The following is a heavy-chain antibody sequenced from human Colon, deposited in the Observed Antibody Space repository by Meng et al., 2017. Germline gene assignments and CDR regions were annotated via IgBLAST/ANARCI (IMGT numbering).Heavy chain of an antibody. D-gene: IGHD6-19*01. Sequence: QVQLVQSGVEVKKPGASVKVSCKASGYTFTSYDIHWVRQVSGQGLEWMGWMNPHSGSTGYAQKFQDRVIMTRNSSISTVYLELSSLSSEDTAVYYCARRYSSVWYSFDPWGQGTLVTVSS. CDR1: GYTFTSYD. V-gene: IGHV1-8*01. J-gene: IGHJ5*02. CDR3: ARRYSSVWYSFDP. CDR2: MNPHSGST.